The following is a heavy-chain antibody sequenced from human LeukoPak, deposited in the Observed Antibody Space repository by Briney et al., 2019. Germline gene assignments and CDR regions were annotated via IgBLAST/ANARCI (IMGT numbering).Heavy chain of an antibody. Sequence: SETLSLTCTVSGGSTTGYDWSWIRQPPGKGLEWIGCMYYSGSTNYNPSLKSRVTISVDTSKNQFSLKLSSVTAADTAVYYCAREGATTITMVRGVENAFDIWGQGTMVTVSS. CDR1: GGSTTGYD. V-gene: IGHV4-59*01. CDR2: MYYSGST. D-gene: IGHD3-10*01. J-gene: IGHJ3*02. CDR3: AREGATTITMVRGVENAFDI.